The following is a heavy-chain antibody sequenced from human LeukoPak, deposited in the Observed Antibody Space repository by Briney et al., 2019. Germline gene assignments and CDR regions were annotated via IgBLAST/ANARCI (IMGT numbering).Heavy chain of an antibody. Sequence: SETLSLTCTVSGYSISSGYYWGWIRQPPGKGLEWVGNIYHSGSTYSNPSLKSRVIISVDTSKNQFSLKLSSVTAADTSVYWCARGAFGVLLSAFDIWGQGTMVTVSS. CDR2: IYHSGST. CDR1: GYSISSGYY. J-gene: IGHJ3*02. D-gene: IGHD3-3*01. V-gene: IGHV4-38-2*02. CDR3: ARGAFGVLLSAFDI.